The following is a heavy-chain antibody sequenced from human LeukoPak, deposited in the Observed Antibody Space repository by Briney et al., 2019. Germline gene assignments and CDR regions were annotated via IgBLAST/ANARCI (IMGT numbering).Heavy chain of an antibody. CDR1: EFNFGNYW. V-gene: IGHV3-7*03. D-gene: IGHD6-25*01. CDR3: ARDSAAHGGY. CDR2: IKQDGSDR. J-gene: IGHJ4*02. Sequence: PGGSLRLSCVVSEFNFGNYWMSWVRQTPGKGLEWVANIKQDGSDRYYVDSVKGRFIISRDNAKNSLYLQMNSLRDEDTAVYYCARDSAAHGGYWGQGTLVTVSS.